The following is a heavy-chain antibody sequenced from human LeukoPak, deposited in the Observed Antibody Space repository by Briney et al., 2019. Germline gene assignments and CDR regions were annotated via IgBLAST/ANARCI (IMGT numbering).Heavy chain of an antibody. V-gene: IGHV3-43*01. CDR2: ISWDGGST. CDR3: AKDFSRGRQWLKYDIVY. CDR1: GFTFYDYT. Sequence: GGSLRLSCAASGFTFYDYTMHWVRQAPGKGLEWVSLISWDGGSTYYADSVKGRFTISRDNSKNTLYLQMNSLRTEDTALYYCAKDFSRGRQWLKYDIVYWGRGTLVTVSS. J-gene: IGHJ4*02. D-gene: IGHD6-19*01.